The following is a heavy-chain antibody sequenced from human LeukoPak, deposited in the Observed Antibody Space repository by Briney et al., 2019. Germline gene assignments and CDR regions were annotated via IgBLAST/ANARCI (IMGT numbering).Heavy chain of an antibody. CDR2: ISSSSSYI. CDR3: ARVITIVDDFWSGYRSDPLDY. J-gene: IGHJ4*02. Sequence: PGGSLRLSCAASGFTFSSYSMNWVRQAPGKGLEWVSSISSSSSYIYYADSVKGRFTISRDNGKNSLYLQMNSLRAEDTAVYYCARVITIVDDFWSGYRSDPLDYWGQGTLVTVSS. D-gene: IGHD3-3*01. CDR1: GFTFSSYS. V-gene: IGHV3-21*01.